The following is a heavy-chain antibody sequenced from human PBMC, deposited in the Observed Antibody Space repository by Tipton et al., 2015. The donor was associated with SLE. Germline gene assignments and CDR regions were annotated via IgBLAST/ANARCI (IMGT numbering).Heavy chain of an antibody. Sequence: GSLRLSCISSGFTFGDYAMCWVRQAPGKGLEWVSGISGSGGSTYYADSVKGRFTISRDNSRKTLFLQMNSLRAEDTAVYYCARDLIPIVRGVIITWGQGILVTVSS. D-gene: IGHD3-10*01. CDR2: ISGSGGST. J-gene: IGHJ4*02. CDR1: GFTFGDYA. V-gene: IGHV3-23*01. CDR3: ARDLIPIVRGVIIT.